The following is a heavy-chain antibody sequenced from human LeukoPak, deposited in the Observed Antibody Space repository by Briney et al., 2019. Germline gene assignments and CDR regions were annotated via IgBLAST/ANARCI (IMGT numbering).Heavy chain of an antibody. CDR2: IGTGGDDI. V-gene: IGHV3-21*05. J-gene: IGHJ4*02. CDR1: GFIFRSYS. Sequence: GGSLRLSCAASGFIFRSYSLNWVRQSPGQGVEWISYIGTGGDDIYYADSVRGRFTISRDNAKNSVDLRMNSLRVEDTAAYYCVRGGQGRDDYFDYWGQGTLVTVSS. CDR3: VRGGQGRDDYFDY.